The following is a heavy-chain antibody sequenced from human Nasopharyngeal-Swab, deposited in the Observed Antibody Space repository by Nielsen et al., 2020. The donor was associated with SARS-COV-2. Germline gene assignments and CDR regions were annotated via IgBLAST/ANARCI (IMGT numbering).Heavy chain of an antibody. J-gene: IGHJ4*02. D-gene: IGHD3-22*01. CDR2: IYHSGST. CDR3: ARQPDRYYYDSSGYSDY. V-gene: IGHV4-4*02. Sequence: VCLAPGTGLVWIGEIYHSGSTNYNPSLKSRVAISVDKSKNQFSLKLSSVTAADTAVYYCARQPDRYYYDSSGYSDYWGQGTLVTVSS.